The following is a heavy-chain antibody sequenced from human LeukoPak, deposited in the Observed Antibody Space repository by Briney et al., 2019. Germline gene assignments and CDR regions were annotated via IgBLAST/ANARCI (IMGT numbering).Heavy chain of an antibody. V-gene: IGHV3-53*01. CDR3: STSVPNVVATMITDY. Sequence: GGSLRLSCAASGFTVRSNYMSWVRQAPGEGLEWASVIYGDGRTYYADSVKGRFTISRDNSGNTVYLQMNSLRDEDTAMYYCSTSVPNVVATMITDYWGQGTLVTVSS. CDR2: IYGDGRT. D-gene: IGHD5-12*01. CDR1: GFTVRSNY. J-gene: IGHJ4*02.